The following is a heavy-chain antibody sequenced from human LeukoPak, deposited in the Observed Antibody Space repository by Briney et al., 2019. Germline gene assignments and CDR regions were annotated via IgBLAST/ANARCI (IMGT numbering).Heavy chain of an antibody. J-gene: IGHJ4*02. V-gene: IGHV3-11*04. D-gene: IGHD3-22*01. CDR1: GFTFSDYY. CDR3: ARGTKLGYYDSSGSLGY. CDR2: ISSSGSTI. Sequence: GGSLRLSCAASGFTFSDYYMSWIRQAPGKGLEWVSYISSSGSTIYYADSVKGRFTISRDNAKNSLYLPMNSLRAEDTAVYYCARGTKLGYYDSSGSLGYWGQGTLVTVSS.